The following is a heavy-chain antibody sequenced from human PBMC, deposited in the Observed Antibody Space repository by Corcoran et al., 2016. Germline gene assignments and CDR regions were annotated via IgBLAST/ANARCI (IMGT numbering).Heavy chain of an antibody. CDR2: IKSKTDGGTT. V-gene: IGHV3-15*01. J-gene: IGHJ4*02. CDR3: TTLDHRVRGEYYFDY. Sequence: EVQLVESGGGWVKPGGSLRLSCAASGFTFSNAWMSWVRQAPGKGLEWVGRIKSKTDGGTTDYAAPVKGRFTISRDDSKNTLYLQMNSLKTEDTAVYYCTTLDHRVRGEYYFDYWGQGTLVTVSS. D-gene: IGHD3-10*01. CDR1: GFTFSNAW.